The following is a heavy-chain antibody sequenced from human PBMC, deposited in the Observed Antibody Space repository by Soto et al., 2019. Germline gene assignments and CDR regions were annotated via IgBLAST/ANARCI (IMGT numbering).Heavy chain of an antibody. CDR3: ARELGYCSGGSCYAAFDI. V-gene: IGHV6-1*01. D-gene: IGHD2-15*01. CDR2: TYYRSKWYN. CDR1: GDSVSSNSAA. Sequence: SETLSLTCAISGDSVSSNSAAWNWIRQSPSRGLEWLGRTYYRSKWYNDYAVSVKSRITINPDTSKNQFSLKLSSVTAADTAVYYCARELGYCSGGSCYAAFDIWGQGTMVTVSS. J-gene: IGHJ3*02.